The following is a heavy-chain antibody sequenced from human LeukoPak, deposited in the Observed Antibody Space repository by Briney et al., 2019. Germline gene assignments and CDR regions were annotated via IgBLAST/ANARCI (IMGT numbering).Heavy chain of an antibody. J-gene: IGHJ6*03. Sequence: NPSETLSLTCAVYGGSFSGYYWSWIRQPPGKGLEWIGEINHSGSTNYNPSLKSRVTISVDTSKNQFSLKLSSVTAADTAVYYCARRPTYYYGSGSYYTLRFDYYYYMDVWGKGTTVTISS. CDR3: ARRPTYYYGSGSYYTLRFDYYYYMDV. CDR1: GGSFSGYY. D-gene: IGHD3-10*01. V-gene: IGHV4-34*01. CDR2: INHSGST.